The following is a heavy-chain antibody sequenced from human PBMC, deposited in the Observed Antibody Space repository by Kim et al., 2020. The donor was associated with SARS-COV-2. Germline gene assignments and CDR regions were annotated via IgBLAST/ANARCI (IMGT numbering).Heavy chain of an antibody. V-gene: IGHV7-4-1*02. D-gene: IGHD5-18*01. Sequence: PTYGQGFAGRFVFSLDTSVTTAYLQISSLKADDTAVYYCARDTATLSLDSWGQGTLVTVSS. CDR2: P. CDR3: ARDTATLSLDS. J-gene: IGHJ4*02.